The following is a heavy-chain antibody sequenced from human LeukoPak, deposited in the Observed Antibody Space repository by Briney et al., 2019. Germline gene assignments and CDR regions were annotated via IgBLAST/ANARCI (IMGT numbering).Heavy chain of an antibody. Sequence: LPGGSLRLSCAASGFTFSSYAMSWVRQAPGKGLEWVSTVSGSGDSTYYADSVKGRFTLSRDNSKNTLSLQMNSLRAEDTALYYCAKSYSYGSGSYYSHFDSWGQGTLVTVSS. CDR1: GFTFSSYA. CDR3: AKSYSYGSGSYYSHFDS. J-gene: IGHJ4*02. CDR2: VSGSGDST. V-gene: IGHV3-23*01. D-gene: IGHD3-10*01.